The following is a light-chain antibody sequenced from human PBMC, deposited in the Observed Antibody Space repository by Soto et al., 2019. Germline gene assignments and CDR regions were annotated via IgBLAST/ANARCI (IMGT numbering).Light chain of an antibody. J-gene: IGKJ5*01. CDR2: GAS. CDR1: QSFSSSY. V-gene: IGKV3-20*01. Sequence: EIVLTQSPGTLSLSPGERATLSCRASQSFSSSYLAWYQQKPGQAPRLLIYGASSRATGIPDRFSGSGSGTEFTLTIGSLQSEDFAVYYCQQYNNWPITFGQGTRLEIK. CDR3: QQYNNWPIT.